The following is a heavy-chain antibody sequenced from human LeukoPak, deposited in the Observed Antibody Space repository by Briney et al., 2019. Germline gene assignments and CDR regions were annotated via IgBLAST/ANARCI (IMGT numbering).Heavy chain of an antibody. CDR1: GYTFTGYG. CDR2: IIPIFGTA. D-gene: IGHD2-2*01. CDR3: ARDNDYCSSTSCHGWFDP. Sequence: SVKVSCKASGYTFTGYGISWVRQAPGQGLEWMGGIIPIFGTANYAQKFQGRVTITADESTSTAYMELSSLRSEDTAVYYCARDNDYCSSTSCHGWFDPWGQGTLVTVSS. J-gene: IGHJ5*02. V-gene: IGHV1-69*13.